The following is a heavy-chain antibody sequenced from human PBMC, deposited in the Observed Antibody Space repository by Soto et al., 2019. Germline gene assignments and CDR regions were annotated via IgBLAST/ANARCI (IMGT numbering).Heavy chain of an antibody. V-gene: IGHV3-74*01. Sequence: GSLRRSCAASGFTLSNYWMHWVRQAPGKGLVWVSRIDNDGSRTSYADSVKGRFTISRDNAQNTLYLQMNSLRAEDTAVYYCARDVQFQSFDYWGQGT. CDR3: ARDVQFQSFDY. D-gene: IGHD4-4*01. CDR1: GFTLSNYW. J-gene: IGHJ4*02. CDR2: IDNDGSRT.